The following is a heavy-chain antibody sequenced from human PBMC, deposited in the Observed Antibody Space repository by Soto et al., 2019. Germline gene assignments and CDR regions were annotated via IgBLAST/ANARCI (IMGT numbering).Heavy chain of an antibody. D-gene: IGHD3-3*01. CDR1: GFTFSSYS. J-gene: IGHJ6*02. CDR2: ISSSSSTI. Sequence: PGGSLRLSCAASGFTFSSYSMNWVRQAPGKGLEWVSYISSSSSTIYYADSVKGRFTISRDNAKNSLYLPMNSLRDEDTAVYYCARTDYDFWSGYYSSYYGMDVWGQGTTVTVSS. V-gene: IGHV3-48*02. CDR3: ARTDYDFWSGYYSSYYGMDV.